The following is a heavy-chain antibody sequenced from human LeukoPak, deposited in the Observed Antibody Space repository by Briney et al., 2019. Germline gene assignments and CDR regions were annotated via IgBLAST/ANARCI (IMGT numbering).Heavy chain of an antibody. CDR2: LSGSGVGT. D-gene: IGHD6-13*01. J-gene: IGHJ4*02. V-gene: IGHV3-23*01. Sequence: GGFLRLSCAASGFTFSSYVMTWVRQGPGKGLEWVSSLSGSGVGTFYADSVKGRFTISRDNSKNTLFLQMSSLRAEDTAVYYCAKDKTTTWYPILGDWGQGTLVTVSS. CDR1: GFTFSSYV. CDR3: AKDKTTTWYPILGD.